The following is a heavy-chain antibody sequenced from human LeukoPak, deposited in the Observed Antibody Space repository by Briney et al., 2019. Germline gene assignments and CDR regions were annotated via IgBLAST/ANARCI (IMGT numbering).Heavy chain of an antibody. Sequence: TGGSLRLSCAASGFTFSSYGMHWVRQAPGKGLEWVAFIRNDGSNKYYAGSMKGRFTISRDNSKNTLYLQINSLRTEDTAIYYCAKDDILTGYSLDYWGQGTLVTVSS. D-gene: IGHD3-9*01. CDR2: IRNDGSNK. CDR1: GFTFSSYG. J-gene: IGHJ4*02. V-gene: IGHV3-30*02. CDR3: AKDDILTGYSLDY.